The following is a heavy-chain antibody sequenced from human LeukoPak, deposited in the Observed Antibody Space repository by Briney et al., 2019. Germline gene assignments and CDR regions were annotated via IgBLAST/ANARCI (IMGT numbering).Heavy chain of an antibody. V-gene: IGHV3-30*03. D-gene: IGHD4-11*01. CDR2: ISYDGSNK. CDR1: GFTFSSYG. J-gene: IGHJ5*02. CDR3: ARRGTDYCTPSSCHPNWFAP. Sequence: PGGSLRLSCAASGFTFSSYGMHWVRQAPGKGLEWVAVISYDGSNKYYADSVKGRFTISRDNSKNSLYLQMNSLRAEDTAVYFCARRGTDYCTPSSCHPNWFAPWGQETQVTVSS.